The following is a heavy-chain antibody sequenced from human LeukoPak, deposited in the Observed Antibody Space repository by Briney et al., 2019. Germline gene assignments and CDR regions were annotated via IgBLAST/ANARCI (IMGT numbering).Heavy chain of an antibody. CDR2: IYHSGST. Sequence: SETLSLTCAVSGYSISSGYYWGWIRQPPGKGLEWIGSIYHSGSTYYNPSLKSRVTTSVDTSKNQFSLKLSSMTAADTAVYYCARGDSGYSYGYWFDPRGQGTLVTVSS. CDR1: GYSISSGYY. CDR3: ARGDSGYSYGYWFDP. V-gene: IGHV4-38-2*01. J-gene: IGHJ5*02. D-gene: IGHD5-18*01.